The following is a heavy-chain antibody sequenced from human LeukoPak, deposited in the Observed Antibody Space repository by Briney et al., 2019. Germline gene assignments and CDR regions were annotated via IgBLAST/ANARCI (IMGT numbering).Heavy chain of an antibody. CDR3: VCCSVDAFDI. V-gene: IGHV3-64D*09. CDR1: GFTFSSYA. CDR2: ISSNGGST. J-gene: IGHJ3*02. Sequence: PGGSLRLSCSASGFTFSSYAMHWVRQAPGKGLEYVSAISSNGGSTYYADSVKGRFTISRDNSKNTLYLQMSSLRAEDTGVYFCVCCSVDAFDIWGQGTMVTVSS. D-gene: IGHD3-10*02.